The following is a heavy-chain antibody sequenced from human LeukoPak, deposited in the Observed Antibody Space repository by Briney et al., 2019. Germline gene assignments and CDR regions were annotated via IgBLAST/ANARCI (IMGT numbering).Heavy chain of an antibody. CDR1: GGSISSYY. CDR3: ARLVDPPDGQEDGYMDV. V-gene: IGHV4-59*08. D-gene: IGHD2-21*01. CDR2: IYYSGST. J-gene: IGHJ6*03. Sequence: SETLSLTCTVSGGSISSYYWSWIRQPPGKGLEWIGYIYYSGSTNYNPSLKSRVTISVDTSKNQFSLKLSSVTAADTAVYYCARLVDPPDGQEDGYMDVWGKGTTVTVSS.